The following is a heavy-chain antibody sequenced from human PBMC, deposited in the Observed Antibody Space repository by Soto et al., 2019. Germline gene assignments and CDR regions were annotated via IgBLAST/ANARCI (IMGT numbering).Heavy chain of an antibody. J-gene: IGHJ6*03. D-gene: IGHD6-6*01. CDR3: ARRARPYFYYLAV. Sequence: GGSLRLSCAASGFTLSGYAMDWVRQAPGKGLEYVSGISSNGVGTYYANSVQGRFTISRDNSKNTVYLQMGSLRHEDMAVYYCARRARPYFYYLAVWGKGTTVTVSS. CDR2: ISSNGVGT. CDR1: GFTLSGYA. V-gene: IGHV3-64*01.